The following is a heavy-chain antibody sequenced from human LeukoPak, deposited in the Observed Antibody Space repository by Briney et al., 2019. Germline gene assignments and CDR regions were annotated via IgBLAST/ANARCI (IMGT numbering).Heavy chain of an antibody. V-gene: IGHV3-23*01. CDR3: AKDVQYQLLCGLDY. Sequence: GGSLRLSCAASGFTFSSYAMSWVRRAPGKGLEWVSAISGSGGSTYYADSVKGRFTISRDNSKNTLYLQMNSLRAEDTAVYYCAKDVQYQLLCGLDYWGQGTLVTVSS. CDR2: ISGSGGST. J-gene: IGHJ4*02. CDR1: GFTFSSYA. D-gene: IGHD2-2*01.